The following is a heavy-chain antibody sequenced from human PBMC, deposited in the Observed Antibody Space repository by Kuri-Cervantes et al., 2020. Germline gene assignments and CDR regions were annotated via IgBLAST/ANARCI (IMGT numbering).Heavy chain of an antibody. V-gene: IGHV4-59*13. Sequence: ESLKISCTVSGGSISSYYWSWIRQPPGKGLEWIGYIYYSGSTNYNPSLKSRVTISVDTSKNQFSLKLSSVTAADTAVYYCARVSSGWYGYFDLWGRGTLVTDSS. CDR2: IYYSGST. CDR1: GGSISSYY. CDR3: ARVSSGWYGYFDL. D-gene: IGHD6-19*01. J-gene: IGHJ2*01.